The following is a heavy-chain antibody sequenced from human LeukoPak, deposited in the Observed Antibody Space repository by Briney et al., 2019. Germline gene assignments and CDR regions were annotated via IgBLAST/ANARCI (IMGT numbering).Heavy chain of an antibody. J-gene: IGHJ4*02. CDR2: ISPNSNTI. D-gene: IGHD5-24*01. CDR1: GFTFDDYA. V-gene: IGHV3-48*04. CDR3: VTESGWLFDY. Sequence: GGSLRLSCAASGFTFDDYAMHWVRQAPGKGMEWVAYISPNSNTIHYADSVKGRFTISRDNAKNSLFLQVNSLRAEDTAMYYCVTESGWLFDYWGQGTLVTVSS.